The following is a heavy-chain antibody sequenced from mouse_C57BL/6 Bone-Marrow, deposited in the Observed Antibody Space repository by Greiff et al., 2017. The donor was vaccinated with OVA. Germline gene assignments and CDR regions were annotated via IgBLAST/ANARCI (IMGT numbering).Heavy chain of an antibody. D-gene: IGHD2-5*01. CDR3: TRGYSNYYAMDY. J-gene: IGHJ4*01. CDR1: GYTFTDYD. CDR2: IAPDTGGT. Sequence: LQESGAELVRPGASVTLSCKASGYTFTDYDMHWVKQTPVHGLEWIGAIAPDTGGTAYNQQFKGKAILTADKSSSTAYMELRSLTSEDSAVNYCTRGYSNYYAMDYWGQGTSVTVSS. V-gene: IGHV1-15*01.